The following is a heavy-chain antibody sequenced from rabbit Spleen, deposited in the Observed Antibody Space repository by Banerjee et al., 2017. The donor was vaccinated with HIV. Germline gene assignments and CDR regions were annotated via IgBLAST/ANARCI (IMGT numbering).Heavy chain of an antibody. CDR3: ARDLVAVIGWNFNL. CDR2: IDPVFGTT. V-gene: IGHV1S7*01. Sequence: QLKESGGGLVQPGGSLKLSCKASGFDFSSYGMSWVRQAPGKGLEWIGYIDPVFGTTYYASWVNGRFTISSHNAQNTLYLQLNSLTAADTATYFCARDLVAVIGWNFNLWGPGTLVTVS. J-gene: IGHJ4*01. D-gene: IGHD1-1*01. CDR1: GFDFSSYG.